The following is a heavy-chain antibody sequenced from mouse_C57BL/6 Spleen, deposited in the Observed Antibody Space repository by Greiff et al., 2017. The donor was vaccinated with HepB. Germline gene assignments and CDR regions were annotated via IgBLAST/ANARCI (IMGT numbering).Heavy chain of an antibody. D-gene: IGHD1-1*01. Sequence: QVQLQQPGAELVRPGSSVKLSCKASGYTFTSYWMHWVKQRPIQGLEWIGNIDPSDSETHYNQKFKDKATLTVDKSSSTAYMQLSSLTSEDSAVYYCARSGDYYGQVYFDYWGQGTTLTVSS. CDR1: GYTFTSYW. V-gene: IGHV1-52*01. CDR3: ARSGDYYGQVYFDY. CDR2: IDPSDSET. J-gene: IGHJ2*01.